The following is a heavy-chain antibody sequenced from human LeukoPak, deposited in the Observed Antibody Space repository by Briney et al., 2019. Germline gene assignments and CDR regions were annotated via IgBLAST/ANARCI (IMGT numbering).Heavy chain of an antibody. CDR3: GRPANYYGSGTYYIDAFDI. D-gene: IGHD3-10*01. J-gene: IGHJ3*02. V-gene: IGHV1-69*04. Sequence: SVTVSCKASGGTFRSYVISWVRQAPGQGLEWMGRINPILGIANYVQKFQGRVTITADKSTSTVYMELNNLRSEDTAIYYCGRPANYYGSGTYYIDAFDIWGQGTMVTVSS. CDR1: GGTFRSYV. CDR2: INPILGIA.